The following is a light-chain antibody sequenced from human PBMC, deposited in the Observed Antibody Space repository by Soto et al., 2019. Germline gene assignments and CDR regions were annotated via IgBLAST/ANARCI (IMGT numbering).Light chain of an antibody. CDR3: SSYAGSSTWV. Sequence: QSVPTQPPSASGSPGQSATISCTGTSSDVGGYNYVSWYQQYPGKAPKLMIYEVSKRPSGVPDRFSGSKSGNTASLTVSGLQAEDEADYYCSSYAGSSTWVFGAGTKLTVL. J-gene: IGLJ3*02. CDR2: EVS. V-gene: IGLV2-8*01. CDR1: SSDVGGYNY.